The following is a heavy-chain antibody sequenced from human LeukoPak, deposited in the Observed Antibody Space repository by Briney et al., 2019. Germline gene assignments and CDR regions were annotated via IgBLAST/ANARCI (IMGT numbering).Heavy chain of an antibody. Sequence: SVKVSCKASGGTFSSYTISWVRQAPGQGLEWMGGIIPIFGTANYAQKFQGRVTITADESTSTAYMELSSLRSEDTAVYYCARMPYDFWSGYGNSYYYYYMDVWGKGTTVTVSS. CDR3: ARMPYDFWSGYGNSYYYYYMDV. J-gene: IGHJ6*03. D-gene: IGHD3-3*01. CDR2: IIPIFGTA. V-gene: IGHV1-69*13. CDR1: GGTFSSYT.